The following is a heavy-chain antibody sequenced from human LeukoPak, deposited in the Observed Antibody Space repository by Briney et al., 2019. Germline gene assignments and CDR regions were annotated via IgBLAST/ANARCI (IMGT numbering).Heavy chain of an antibody. CDR1: GFTFSSLT. CDR3: AKGRGTAVTSAANY. D-gene: IGHD4-17*01. J-gene: IGHJ4*02. CDR2: ISGSGGST. V-gene: IGHV3-23*01. Sequence: PGGSLRLSCAAPGFTFSSLTMTWVRQAPGRGLEWVSAISGSGGSTYYADSVKGRFTISRDNSKTTVSLQMNSLRAEDTAVYYCAKGRGTAVTSAANYWGQGTLVTVSS.